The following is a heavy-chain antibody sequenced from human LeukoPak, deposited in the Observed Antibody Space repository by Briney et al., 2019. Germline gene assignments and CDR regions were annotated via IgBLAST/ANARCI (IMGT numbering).Heavy chain of an antibody. D-gene: IGHD5-24*01. J-gene: IGHJ4*02. CDR3: ARGLGEMASILGY. V-gene: IGHV4-34*01. CDR1: GGSFSGYY. CDR2: INHSGST. Sequence: PSETLSLTCAVYGGSFSGYYWSWIRQPPGKGLEWIGEINHSGSTNYNPSLKSRVTISVDTSKNQFSLKLSSVTAADTAVYYCARGLGEMASILGYWGQGTLVTVSS.